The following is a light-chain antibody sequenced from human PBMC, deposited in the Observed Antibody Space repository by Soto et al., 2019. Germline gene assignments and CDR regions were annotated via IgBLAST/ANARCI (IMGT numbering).Light chain of an antibody. CDR1: KLGDKY. V-gene: IGLV3-1*01. Sequence: SYELTQPPSVSVSPGQTASITCSGDKLGDKYACWYQQKPGQSPVLVIYQDSERPSGIPERFSGSNSGNTATLTISGTQAMDEADYYCQAWDSNSVIFGGGTKSPS. J-gene: IGLJ2*01. CDR2: QDS. CDR3: QAWDSNSVI.